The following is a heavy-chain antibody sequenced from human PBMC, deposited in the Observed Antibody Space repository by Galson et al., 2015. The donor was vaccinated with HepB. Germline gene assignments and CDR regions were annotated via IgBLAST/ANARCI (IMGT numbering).Heavy chain of an antibody. CDR1: GGSFTTSNYY. D-gene: IGHD5-24*01. CDR3: ARHGWWLQFWGIDY. J-gene: IGHJ4*02. CDR2: IPYSGST. Sequence: SETLSLTCTVSGGSFTTSNYYWGWIRQPPGKGLEWIGSIPYSGSTYDNPSLKSRVTISVDTSKNRFSLKLSSVTAADTAVYYCARHGWWLQFWGIDYWGQGTLVTVSS. V-gene: IGHV4-39*01.